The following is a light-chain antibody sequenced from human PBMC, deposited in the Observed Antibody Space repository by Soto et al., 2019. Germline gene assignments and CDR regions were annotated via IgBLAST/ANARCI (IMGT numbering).Light chain of an antibody. CDR3: QQYNNWPRAT. Sequence: ETVMTQSPATLSVSPGERATLSCRASQTISSNFAWYQQKPGQAPRLLMFRTSTRATGIPARFSGSGSGTEFDITISSLQSEDSAVYYCQQYNNWPRATFGGGTKVEIK. CDR2: RTS. J-gene: IGKJ4*01. CDR1: QTISSN. V-gene: IGKV3-15*01.